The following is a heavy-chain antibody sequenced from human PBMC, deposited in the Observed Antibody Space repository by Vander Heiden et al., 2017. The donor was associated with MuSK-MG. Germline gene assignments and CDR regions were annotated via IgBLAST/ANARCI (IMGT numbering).Heavy chain of an antibody. V-gene: IGHV4-38-2*01. CDR1: GYFITRGYY. CDR2: IYHSGST. J-gene: IGHJ4*02. Sequence: VQLQDSGPGLVKPSETPSPTCAVAGYFITRGYYWGWIRQPAGKGLEWIGSIYHSGSTYYNPSLKSRVTISVDTSKNQFSLKRSSVTAADTAVYYCASQILAIVVVPAVSYFDYWGQGSLVTVSS. D-gene: IGHD2-2*01. CDR3: ASQILAIVVVPAVSYFDY.